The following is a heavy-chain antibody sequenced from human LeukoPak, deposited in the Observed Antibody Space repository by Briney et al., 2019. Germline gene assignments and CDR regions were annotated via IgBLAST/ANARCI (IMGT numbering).Heavy chain of an antibody. CDR2: INHSGST. CDR1: GGSFSGYY. CDR3: AGVGGSDVLDY. D-gene: IGHD2-21*02. Sequence: SETLSLTCAVYGGSFSGYYWSWIRQPPGKGLEWIGEINHSGSTNYNPSLKSRVTISVDTSKNQFSLKLSSVTAADTAVYYCAGVGGSDVLDYWGQGTLVTVSS. V-gene: IGHV4-34*01. J-gene: IGHJ4*02.